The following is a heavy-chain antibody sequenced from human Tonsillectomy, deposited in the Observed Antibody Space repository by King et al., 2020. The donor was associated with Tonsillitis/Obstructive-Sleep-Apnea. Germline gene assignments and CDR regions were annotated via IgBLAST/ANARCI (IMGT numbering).Heavy chain of an antibody. J-gene: IGHJ4*02. CDR1: GFTFSSYY. V-gene: IGHV3-7*01. D-gene: IGHD2-21*02. CDR3: AREGISDCGGYCPFDY. Sequence: VQLVESGGGLVQPGESLRLSCAASGFTFSSYYMSWVRQAPGKGLEWVANIKEDGSETYYVDSVRGRFTISRDNAKNSLFLQMNRLSAEDTAVYYCAREGISDCGGYCPFDYWGQGSLVTVSS. CDR2: IKEDGSET.